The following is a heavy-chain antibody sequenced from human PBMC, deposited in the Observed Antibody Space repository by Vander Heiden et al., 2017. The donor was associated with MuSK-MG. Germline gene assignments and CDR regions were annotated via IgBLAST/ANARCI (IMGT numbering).Heavy chain of an antibody. Sequence: EVQLVESGGGWVQPGGSLRTCCFASGFTCNCYAMHWVRQAPGKGLEYVSASSSNGGSTYYADAVKGRFTISRDNSKNTLYLQMSSLRAEDTAVYYCVRPKAAAATALDAFDIWGQGTMVTVSS. CDR2: SSSNGGST. V-gene: IGHV3-64D*06. CDR1: GFTCNCYA. CDR3: VRPKAAAATALDAFDI. D-gene: IGHD6-13*01. J-gene: IGHJ3*02.